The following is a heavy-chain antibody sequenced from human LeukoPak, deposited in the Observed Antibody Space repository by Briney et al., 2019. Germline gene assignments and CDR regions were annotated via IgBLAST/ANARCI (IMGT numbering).Heavy chain of an antibody. Sequence: ASVKVSCKASGYTFTGYYMHWVRQAPGQGLEWMGRINPNSGGTNYAQKFQGRVTMTRVTSSSTAYMELSRLRSDDTAVYYCAREPALWFGELAPNDAFDIWGQGTMVTVSS. V-gene: IGHV1-2*06. CDR2: INPNSGGT. J-gene: IGHJ3*02. D-gene: IGHD3-10*01. CDR3: AREPALWFGELAPNDAFDI. CDR1: GYTFTGYY.